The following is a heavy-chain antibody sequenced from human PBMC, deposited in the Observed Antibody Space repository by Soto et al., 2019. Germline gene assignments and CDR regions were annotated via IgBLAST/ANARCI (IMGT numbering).Heavy chain of an antibody. CDR3: ARDRIAAAGNYYYYYGMDV. Sequence: GGSLRLSCAASGFTFSSYGMHWVRQAPGKGLEWVAVIWYDGSNKYYADSVKGRFTISRDNSKNTLYLQMNSLRAEDTAVYYCARDRIAAAGNYYYYYGMDVWGQGTTVTSP. J-gene: IGHJ6*02. CDR2: IWYDGSNK. V-gene: IGHV3-33*01. CDR1: GFTFSSYG. D-gene: IGHD6-13*01.